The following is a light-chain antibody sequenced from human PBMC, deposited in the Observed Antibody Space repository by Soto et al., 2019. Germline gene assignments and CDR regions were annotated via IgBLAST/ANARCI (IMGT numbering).Light chain of an antibody. J-gene: IGKJ1*01. V-gene: IGKV3-20*01. CDR2: GAS. CDR3: QQYGSSGT. Sequence: VVLTHSPSTLSVSPLQRATLSFMSSQSVINNYLACYQQKPGQAPRLLIYGASNRATGIPDRFSGSGSGTDFTLTISRLEPEDFAVYYCQQYGSSGTFGQGTKVDIK. CDR1: QSVINNY.